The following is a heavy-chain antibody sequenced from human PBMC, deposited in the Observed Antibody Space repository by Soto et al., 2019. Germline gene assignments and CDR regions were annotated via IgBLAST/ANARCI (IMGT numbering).Heavy chain of an antibody. J-gene: IGHJ4*02. CDR2: IYYSGST. V-gene: IGHV4-59*01. CDR1: GGSISSYY. CDR3: AKDLDSVIVVGDFDY. D-gene: IGHD2-15*01. Sequence: PSETLSLTCTVSGGSISSYYWSWIRQPPGKGLEWIGYIYYSGSTNYNPSLKSRVTISVDTSKNQFSLKLSSVTTADTAVYYCAKDLDSVIVVGDFDYWGQGTLVTVSS.